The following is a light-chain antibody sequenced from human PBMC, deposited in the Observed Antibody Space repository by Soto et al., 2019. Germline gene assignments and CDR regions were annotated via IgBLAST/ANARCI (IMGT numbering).Light chain of an antibody. J-gene: IGKJ1*01. CDR3: EQYATSPP. V-gene: IGKV3D-20*01. CDR1: QRVSGGF. CDR2: DAS. Sequence: DTLSWQSRPSLSLSPQEKAXRYCGARQRVSGGFLALDRQKPGRAPRVILYDASFRANGMPDRFRASETGTHFTLNISRWDREDFAVYSCEQYATSPPFGQGYTVDIK.